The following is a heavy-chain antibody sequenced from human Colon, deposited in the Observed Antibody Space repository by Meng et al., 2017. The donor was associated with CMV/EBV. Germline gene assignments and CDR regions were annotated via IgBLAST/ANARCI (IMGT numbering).Heavy chain of an antibody. Sequence: KACGGSYSNFALNWVRQAPGQGLEWMGGLMPMTDSAAYAEKLKGRVTITADKSTTTVFMELSSLTSEDTAVYYCAKRDGATPWYFDLWGRGTLVTVSS. D-gene: IGHD3-10*01. V-gene: IGHV1-69*06. CDR1: GGSYSNFA. CDR3: AKRDGATPWYFDL. J-gene: IGHJ2*01. CDR2: LMPMTDSA.